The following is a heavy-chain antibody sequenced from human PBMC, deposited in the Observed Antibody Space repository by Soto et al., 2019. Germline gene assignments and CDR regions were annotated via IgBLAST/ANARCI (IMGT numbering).Heavy chain of an antibody. J-gene: IGHJ6*02. D-gene: IGHD2-15*01. CDR1: GFVFSSSD. CDR3: TKELHDFGSYFFYGMDV. Sequence: GGSLRLSCAASGFVFSSSDMHWVRQAPGKGLEWVAVIIYDGGKKEYSDSVKGRFTFLRDTFKDIVYLLMNNLTPEDTGVYYCTKELHDFGSYFFYGMDVWGQGTTVTVSS. CDR2: IIYDGGKK. V-gene: IGHV3-30*18.